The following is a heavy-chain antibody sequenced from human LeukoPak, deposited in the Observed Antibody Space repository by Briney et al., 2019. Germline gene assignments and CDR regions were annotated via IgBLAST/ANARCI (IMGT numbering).Heavy chain of an antibody. J-gene: IGHJ5*02. Sequence: SETLSLTCTVSGGSISSSSYYWGWIRQPPGKGLEWIGSIYYSGSTYYNPSLKSRVTMSVDTSKNQFSLKLSSVTAADAAVYYCARDGSSMVRENWFDPWGQGTLVTVSS. CDR2: IYYSGST. D-gene: IGHD3-10*01. V-gene: IGHV4-39*07. CDR1: GGSISSSSYY. CDR3: ARDGSSMVRENWFDP.